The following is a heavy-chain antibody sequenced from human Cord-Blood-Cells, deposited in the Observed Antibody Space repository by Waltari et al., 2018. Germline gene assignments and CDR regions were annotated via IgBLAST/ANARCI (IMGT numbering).Heavy chain of an antibody. CDR2: IYSGGST. CDR1: GLPVSSNY. Sequence: EVQLVESGGGLVQPGGSLRLSCAASGLPVSSNYMSWVRQAPGKGLEWVSVIYSGGSTYYADSVKGRFTISRDNSKNTLYLQMNSLRAEDTAVYYCARGSGGSPPYDYWGQGTLVTVSS. J-gene: IGHJ4*02. D-gene: IGHD2-15*01. CDR3: ARGSGGSPPYDY. V-gene: IGHV3-66*01.